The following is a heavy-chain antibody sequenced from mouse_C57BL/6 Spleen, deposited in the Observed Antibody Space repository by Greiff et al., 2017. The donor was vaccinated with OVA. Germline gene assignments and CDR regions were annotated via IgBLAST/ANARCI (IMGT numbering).Heavy chain of an antibody. CDR1: GYSITSGYY. V-gene: IGHV3-6*01. Sequence: EVQLQESGPGLVKPSQSLSLTCSVTGYSITSGYYWNWIRQFPGNKLEWMGYISYDGSNNYNPSLKNRISITRDTSKNQFFLKLNSVTTEDTATYYCARDRDYSNYFDYWGQGTTLTVSS. J-gene: IGHJ2*01. CDR2: ISYDGSN. CDR3: ARDRDYSNYFDY. D-gene: IGHD2-5*01.